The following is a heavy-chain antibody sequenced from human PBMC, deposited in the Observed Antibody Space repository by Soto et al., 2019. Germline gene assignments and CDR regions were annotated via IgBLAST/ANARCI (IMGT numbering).Heavy chain of an antibody. J-gene: IGHJ4*02. Sequence: GGSLRLSCAASGFTFSSYVMSWVRQAPGKGLDWISAISGSGGSTYYADSVKGRFTISRDNSKNTLYLQMNSLRAEDTAVYYCVLWPPYYFDYWGQGTLVTAPQ. CDR2: ISGSGGST. V-gene: IGHV3-23*01. CDR3: VLWPPYYFDY. CDR1: GFTFSSYV. D-gene: IGHD3-10*01.